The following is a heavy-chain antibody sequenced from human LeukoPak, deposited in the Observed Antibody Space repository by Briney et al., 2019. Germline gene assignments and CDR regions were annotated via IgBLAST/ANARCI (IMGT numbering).Heavy chain of an antibody. CDR1: GGSISSYY. Sequence: PSETLSLTCTVSGGSISSYYWSWIRQPAGKGLEWMGRIYTSGSTNYNPSLKSRVTISVDKSKNQFSPKLSSVTAAGTAVYYCARDDSTYSSSWPYYYYYYMDVWGKGTTVTVSS. D-gene: IGHD6-13*01. CDR3: ARDDSTYSSSWPYYYYYYMDV. CDR2: IYTSGST. J-gene: IGHJ6*03. V-gene: IGHV4-4*07.